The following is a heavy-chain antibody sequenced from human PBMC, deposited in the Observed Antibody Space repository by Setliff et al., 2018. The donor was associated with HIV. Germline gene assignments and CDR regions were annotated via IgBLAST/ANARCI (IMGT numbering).Heavy chain of an antibody. Sequence: ASVKVSCKASGSSFARYGLSWVRQAPGQGLEWMGWISGFNGNTKYAQSFQDRVAMTTETATSTAYMEMRSLRSDDTAVYFCARVPYRSAWFSGGHDAFDIWGQGTMVTVSS. CDR1: GSSFARYG. CDR3: ARVPYRSAWFSGGHDAFDI. D-gene: IGHD6-19*01. J-gene: IGHJ3*02. CDR2: ISGFNGNT. V-gene: IGHV1-18*01.